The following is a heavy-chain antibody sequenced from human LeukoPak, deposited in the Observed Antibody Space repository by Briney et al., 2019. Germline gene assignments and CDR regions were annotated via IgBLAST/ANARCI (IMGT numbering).Heavy chain of an antibody. Sequence: NPSQTLSLTCAVSGGSFSSGDYSWSWIRQPPGKGLEWIGYIYHSGGPYYNPSLKSRVTISIDRSKNQLSLNLNSVTAADTAVYYCAREILSSVGYFDYWGQGILVTVSS. J-gene: IGHJ4*02. CDR1: GGSFSSGDYS. CDR2: IYHSGGP. D-gene: IGHD2-15*01. V-gene: IGHV4-30-2*01. CDR3: AREILSSVGYFDY.